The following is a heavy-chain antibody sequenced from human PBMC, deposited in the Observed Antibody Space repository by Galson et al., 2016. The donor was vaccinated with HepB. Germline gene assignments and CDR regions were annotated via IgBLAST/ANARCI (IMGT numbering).Heavy chain of an antibody. CDR2: IIPIFGTT. J-gene: IGHJ5*02. CDR1: GGTFSTYG. CDR3: ARDREQQLGNWFDP. D-gene: IGHD6-13*01. Sequence: SVKVSCKASGGTFSTYGVSWVRQAAGQGLEWMGGIIPIFGTTNYAQKFQGRVTISADESTSTAYMELTSLRSDDTAVYYCARDREQQLGNWFDPWGQGTLVAVSS. V-gene: IGHV1-69*13.